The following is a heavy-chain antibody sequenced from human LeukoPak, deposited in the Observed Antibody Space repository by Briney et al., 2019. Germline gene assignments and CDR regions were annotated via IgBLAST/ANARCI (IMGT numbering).Heavy chain of an antibody. CDR3: AREGYSSGWFDY. Sequence: SETLSLTCTVSGGSICSYYWSWIRQPPGKGLEWIGYIYYSGSTNYNPSLKSRVTISVDTSKNQFSLKLSSVTAADTAVYYCAREGYSSGWFDYWGQGTLVTVSS. CDR1: GGSICSYY. V-gene: IGHV4-59*01. D-gene: IGHD6-19*01. CDR2: IYYSGST. J-gene: IGHJ4*02.